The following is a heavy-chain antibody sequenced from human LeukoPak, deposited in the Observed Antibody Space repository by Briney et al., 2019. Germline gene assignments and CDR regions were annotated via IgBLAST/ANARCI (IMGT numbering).Heavy chain of an antibody. CDR2: ISPYNGNT. J-gene: IGHJ4*02. Sequence: ASVKVSCKTSGYTFTTYGIDWVRQAPGQGLERMGWISPYNGNTDYEQKFQGRFASTADTSTSTAYMELRSLRSDDTATYYCAIIDLSSGFDYWGQGTLVTVSS. CDR1: GYTFTTYG. D-gene: IGHD1-26*01. CDR3: AIIDLSSGFDY. V-gene: IGHV1-18*01.